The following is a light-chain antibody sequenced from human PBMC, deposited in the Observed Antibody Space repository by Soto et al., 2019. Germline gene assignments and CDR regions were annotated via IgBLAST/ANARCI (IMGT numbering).Light chain of an antibody. Sequence: EIVLTQSPGTLSLSPGERATLSCRASQSVSSSFLAWYQQKPGQAPRLLIYGASSRGTGITDRFSGSGSGTDFTLTISRLEPEDVAVYYCQQYGSSPLTFGGGTKVEIK. CDR1: QSVSSSF. V-gene: IGKV3-20*01. CDR2: GAS. CDR3: QQYGSSPLT. J-gene: IGKJ4*02.